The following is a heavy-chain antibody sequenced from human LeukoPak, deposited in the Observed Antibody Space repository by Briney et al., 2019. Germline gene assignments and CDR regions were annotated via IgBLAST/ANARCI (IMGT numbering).Heavy chain of an antibody. CDR3: ARETVTTRFHAFDI. CDR1: GFTFSSYW. CDR2: IKQDGSEK. Sequence: GGCLRLSCAASGFTFSSYWMSWVRQAPGKGLEWVANIKQDGSEKYYVDSVKGRFTISRDNAKNSLYLQMNSLRAEDTAVYYCARETVTTRFHAFDIWGQGTMVTVSS. J-gene: IGHJ3*02. V-gene: IGHV3-7*01. D-gene: IGHD4-17*01.